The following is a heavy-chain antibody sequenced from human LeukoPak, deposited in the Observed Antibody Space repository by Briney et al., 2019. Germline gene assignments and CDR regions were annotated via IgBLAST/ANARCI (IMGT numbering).Heavy chain of an antibody. Sequence: ASVKVSCKASGGTFSSYAISWVRQAPGQGIEWMGGIIPIFGTANYAQKFQGRVTITADESTSTAYMELSSLRSEDTAVYYCARGSSSGWPKNSYYFDYWGQGTLVTVSS. V-gene: IGHV1-69*13. J-gene: IGHJ4*02. CDR3: ARGSSSGWPKNSYYFDY. CDR1: GGTFSSYA. CDR2: IIPIFGTA. D-gene: IGHD6-19*01.